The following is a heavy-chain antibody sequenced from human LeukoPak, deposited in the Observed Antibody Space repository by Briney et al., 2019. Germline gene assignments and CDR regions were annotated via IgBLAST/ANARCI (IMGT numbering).Heavy chain of an antibody. V-gene: IGHV3-23*01. CDR2: TSGSGGST. Sequence: GGSLRLSCAASGFTFSSYAMSWVRQAPGKGLEWVSATSGSGGSTYYADSVKGRFTISRDNSKNTLYLQMNSLRAEDTAVYYCARDSSGWYYFDYWGQGTLVTVSS. D-gene: IGHD6-19*01. CDR1: GFTFSSYA. J-gene: IGHJ4*02. CDR3: ARDSSGWYYFDY.